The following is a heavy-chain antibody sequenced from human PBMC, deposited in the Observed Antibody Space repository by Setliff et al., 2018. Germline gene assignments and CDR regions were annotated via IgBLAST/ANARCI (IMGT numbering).Heavy chain of an antibody. Sequence: SETLSLTCAASGGSFTYYYWTWIRQPPGKGLEWIGEINHSGSTNYNPSLKNRVTISIDTSKNQFSLNLRSVTAADTAVYYCARAHNVDTAMVFDYWGQGTLVTVSS. CDR1: GGSFTYYY. CDR2: INHSGST. J-gene: IGHJ4*02. D-gene: IGHD5-18*01. V-gene: IGHV4-34*01. CDR3: ARAHNVDTAMVFDY.